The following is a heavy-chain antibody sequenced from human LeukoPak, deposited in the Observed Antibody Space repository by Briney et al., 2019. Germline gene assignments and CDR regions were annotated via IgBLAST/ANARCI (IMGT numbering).Heavy chain of an antibody. V-gene: IGHV4-59*02. CDR1: GGSVTSYY. Sequence: SETLALTCSVSGGSVTSYYWNWVRQTPGKGLKWIGYISSSETTDYGPSSKSRVTISVDTSKNQFPLKLTSVTAADTAVYYCAKDRDGMATTYYFDYWGQGTLVTVSS. J-gene: IGHJ4*02. CDR3: AKDRDGMATTYYFDY. CDR2: ISSSETT. D-gene: IGHD5-24*01.